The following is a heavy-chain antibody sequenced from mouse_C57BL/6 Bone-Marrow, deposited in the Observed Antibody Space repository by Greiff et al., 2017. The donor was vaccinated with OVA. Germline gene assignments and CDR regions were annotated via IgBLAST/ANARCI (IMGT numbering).Heavy chain of an antibody. D-gene: IGHD1-2*01. Sequence: VHLVESGPGLVQPSQSLSITCTVSGFSLTSYGVHWVRQSPGKGLEWLGVIWSGGSTDYNAAFISRLSISKDNSKSQVFFKMNSLQADDTAIYYCALKLLRPDYYAMDYWGQGTSVTVSS. CDR2: IWSGGST. J-gene: IGHJ4*01. V-gene: IGHV2-2*01. CDR1: GFSLTSYG. CDR3: ALKLLRPDYYAMDY.